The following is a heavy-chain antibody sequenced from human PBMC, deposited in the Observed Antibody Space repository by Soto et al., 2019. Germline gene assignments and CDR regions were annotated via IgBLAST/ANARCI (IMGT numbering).Heavy chain of an antibody. CDR1: GYSFTSYW. J-gene: IGHJ4*02. CDR2: IYPGDSDT. D-gene: IGHD3-22*01. Sequence: XESLKISRKGSGYSFTSYWIGWVRQMPGKGLEWMGIIYPGDSDTRYSPSFQGQVTISADKSISTAYLQWSSLKASDTAMYYCARTYYYDSSGYRDFDYWGQGTLVTVSS. V-gene: IGHV5-51*01. CDR3: ARTYYYDSSGYRDFDY.